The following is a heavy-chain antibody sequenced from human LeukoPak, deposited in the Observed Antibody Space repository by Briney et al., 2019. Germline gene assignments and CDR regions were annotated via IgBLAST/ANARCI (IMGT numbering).Heavy chain of an antibody. CDR3: VREARGYPYTYFDY. J-gene: IGHJ4*02. Sequence: GGSLRLSCTASGFTFSGHDMHWVRQTPGGGLEWVAAVSSGEHGFSAGSVQRRFAVSTVEGKNTSYLQMNRLRVGDTAVYYCVREARGYPYTYFDYWGERALVTVSS. V-gene: IGHV3-13*01. CDR1: GFTFSGHD. D-gene: IGHD5-12*01. CDR2: VSSGEHG.